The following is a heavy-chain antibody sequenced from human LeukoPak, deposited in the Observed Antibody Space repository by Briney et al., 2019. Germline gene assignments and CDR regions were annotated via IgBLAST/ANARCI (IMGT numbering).Heavy chain of an antibody. Sequence: ASVKVSCKASGGTFSSYAISWVRQAPGQGLEWMGGIIPIFGTANYAQKFQGRVTITADESTSTAYMELSSLRSDDTAVYYCAREDTMLAGPDYWGQGTLVTVSS. D-gene: IGHD3-10*02. CDR3: AREDTMLAGPDY. V-gene: IGHV1-69*13. CDR2: IIPIFGTA. CDR1: GGTFSSYA. J-gene: IGHJ4*02.